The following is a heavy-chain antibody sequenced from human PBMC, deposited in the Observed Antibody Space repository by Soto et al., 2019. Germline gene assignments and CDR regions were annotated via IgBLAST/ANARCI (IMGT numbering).Heavy chain of an antibody. V-gene: IGHV3-30*18. CDR1: GFTFSSYG. J-gene: IGHJ4*02. Sequence: QVQLVESGGGVVQPGRSLRLSCAASGFTFSSYGMHWVRQAPGKGLEWVAVISYDGSNKYYADSVKGRFTISRDNSKNTLYLQMNSLRAEDTAVYYCAKAQAPRVTTVTNEYYWGQGTLVTVSS. D-gene: IGHD4-17*01. CDR2: ISYDGSNK. CDR3: AKAQAPRVTTVTNEYY.